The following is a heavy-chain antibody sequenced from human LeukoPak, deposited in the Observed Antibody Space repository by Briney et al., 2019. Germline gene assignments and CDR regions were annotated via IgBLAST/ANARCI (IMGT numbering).Heavy chain of an antibody. CDR3: ARVGFRTMVRGVMNY. V-gene: IGHV4-34*01. J-gene: IGHJ4*02. D-gene: IGHD3-10*01. CDR1: GGSFSGYY. Sequence: SETLSLTCAVYGGSFSGYYWSWIRQPPGKGLEWIGEINHSGSTNYNPSLKSRVTISVDTSKNQFSLKLSSVTAAVTAVYYCARVGFRTMVRGVMNYWGQGTLVTVSS. CDR2: INHSGST.